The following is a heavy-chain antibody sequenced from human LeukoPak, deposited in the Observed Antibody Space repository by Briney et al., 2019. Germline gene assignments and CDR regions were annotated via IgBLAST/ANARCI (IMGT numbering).Heavy chain of an antibody. J-gene: IGHJ3*02. CDR1: GFTFSDYY. V-gene: IGHV3-11*01. D-gene: IGHD3-3*01. CDR2: ISSSGSTI. Sequence: GGSLRLSCAASGFTFSDYYMSWIRQAPGKGLEWVSYISSSGSTIYYADSVKGRFTIPRDNAKNSLYLQMNSLRAEDTAVYYCARDRNYDFWSGYPDAFDIWGQGTMVTVSS. CDR3: ARDRNYDFWSGYPDAFDI.